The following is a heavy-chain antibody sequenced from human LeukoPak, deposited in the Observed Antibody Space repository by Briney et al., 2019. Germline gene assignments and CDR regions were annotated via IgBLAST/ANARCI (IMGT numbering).Heavy chain of an antibody. CDR3: ARSLGYTMP. D-gene: IGHD3-10*01. Sequence: SETLSLTCAVYGGSFSGYYWSWIRQPPGKGLEWIGEINHSGSTNYNPSLKSRVTISVDTSKNQFSLKLSSVTAADTAVYYCARSLGYTMPWGQGTLDTVSS. CDR2: INHSGST. J-gene: IGHJ5*02. V-gene: IGHV4-34*01. CDR1: GGSFSGYY.